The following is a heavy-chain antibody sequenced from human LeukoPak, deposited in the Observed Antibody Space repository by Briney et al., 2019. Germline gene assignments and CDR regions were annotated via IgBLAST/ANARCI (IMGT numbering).Heavy chain of an antibody. Sequence: GGSLRLSCTASGLTFGEYTMSWVRQAPGKGLEWVGFIKSKAYGGTTEYAASVKGRFTIARDDSISIVYLQMNSLKTEDTAVYYCTRVLYYDSCGFDCWGQGTLVTVSS. D-gene: IGHD3-22*01. CDR1: GLTFGEYT. V-gene: IGHV3-49*04. CDR2: IKSKAYGGTT. CDR3: TRVLYYDSCGFDC. J-gene: IGHJ4*02.